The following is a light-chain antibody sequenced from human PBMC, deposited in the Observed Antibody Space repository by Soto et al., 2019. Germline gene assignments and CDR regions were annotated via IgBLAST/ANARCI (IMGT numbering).Light chain of an antibody. Sequence: DIQMTQSPSSLSASVGDRVTITCRASQGISNYLAWYQQQPGKVPKLLIYVASTLQSGVPSRFSGSGSGKDLTLTISSLQPEDVATYYCQKYNSAPWTFGQGTKVEIK. CDR2: VAS. CDR3: QKYNSAPWT. CDR1: QGISNY. V-gene: IGKV1-27*01. J-gene: IGKJ1*01.